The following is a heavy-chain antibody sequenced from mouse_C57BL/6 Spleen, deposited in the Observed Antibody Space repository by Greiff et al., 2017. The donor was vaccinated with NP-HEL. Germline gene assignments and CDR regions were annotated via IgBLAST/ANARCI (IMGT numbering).Heavy chain of an antibody. CDR3: ASEGSTMVTTGFDY. CDR1: GYTFTDYY. V-gene: IGHV1-26*01. J-gene: IGHJ2*01. CDR2: INPNNGGT. Sequence: VQLQQSGPELVKPGASVKISCKASGYTFTDYYMNWVKQSHGKSLEWIGDINPNNGGTSYNQKFKGKATLTVDKSSSTAYMELRSLTSEDSAVYYCASEGSTMVTTGFDYWGQGTTLTVSS. D-gene: IGHD2-2*01.